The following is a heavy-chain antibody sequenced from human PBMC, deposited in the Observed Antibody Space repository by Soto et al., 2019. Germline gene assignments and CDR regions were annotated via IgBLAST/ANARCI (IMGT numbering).Heavy chain of an antibody. CDR1: GFTFSDYY. D-gene: IGHD5-18*01. V-gene: IGHV3-11*01. J-gene: IGHJ4*02. CDR2: ISSSGSTI. Sequence: QVQLVESGGGLVKPGGSLRLSCAASGFTFSDYYMSWIRQAPGKGLEWVSYISSSGSTIYYADSVKGRFTISRDNAKNSLHLQRNSLGAEDTAVYYGARTDTAMAEIVDYWGQGTLVTVSS. CDR3: ARTDTAMAEIVDY.